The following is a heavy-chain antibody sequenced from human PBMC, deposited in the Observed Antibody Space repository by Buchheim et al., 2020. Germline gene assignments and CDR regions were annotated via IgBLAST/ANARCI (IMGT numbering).Heavy chain of an antibody. V-gene: IGHV3-30*02. J-gene: IGHJ6*02. D-gene: IGHD2-21*02. CDR2: IRYDGSNK. CDR3: AKVTVVTAPYYYYGMDV. Sequence: QVQLVESGGGVVQPGRSLRLSCAASGFTFSSYGMHWVRQAPGKGLEWVAFIRYDGSNKYYADSVKGRFTISRDNSKNMRYLQMNSLRAEDTAVYYCAKVTVVTAPYYYYGMDVWGQGTT. CDR1: GFTFSSYG.